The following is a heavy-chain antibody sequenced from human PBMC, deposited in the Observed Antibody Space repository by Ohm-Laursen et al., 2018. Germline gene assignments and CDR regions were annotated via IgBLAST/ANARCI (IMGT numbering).Heavy chain of an antibody. CDR2: ISWNSGSI. V-gene: IGHV3-9*01. Sequence: SLRLSCAASGFTFDDYAMHWVRQAPGKGLEWVSGISWNSGSIGYADSVKGRFTISRDNAKNSLYLQMNSLRAEDTALYYCAKDDGRGWFYLFDYWGQGTLVTVSS. D-gene: IGHD6-19*01. CDR3: AKDDGRGWFYLFDY. CDR1: GFTFDDYA. J-gene: IGHJ4*02.